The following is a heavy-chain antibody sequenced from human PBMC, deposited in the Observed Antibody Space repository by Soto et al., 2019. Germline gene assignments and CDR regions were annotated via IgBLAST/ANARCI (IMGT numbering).Heavy chain of an antibody. CDR1: GGSISSSNW. V-gene: IGHV4-4*02. Sequence: KTSETLSLTCAVSGGSISSSNWWSWVRQPPGKGLEWIGEIYHSGSTNYNPSLKSRVTISVDKSKNQFSLKLSSVTAADTAVYYCARDSWSPTVNLFDYWGQGTLVTVSS. D-gene: IGHD4-17*01. CDR2: IYHSGST. CDR3: ARDSWSPTVNLFDY. J-gene: IGHJ4*02.